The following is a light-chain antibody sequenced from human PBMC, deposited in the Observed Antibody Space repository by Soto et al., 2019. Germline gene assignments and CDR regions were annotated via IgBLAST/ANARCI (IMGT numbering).Light chain of an antibody. V-gene: IGKV1-33*01. CDR3: QQYDNIILS. CDR1: QYVGNY. Sequence: IRLTQSPTSLISSLGDRVTITCQASQYVGNYLNWYQQKPGEPPRLLISGASNLEPGVPARFSGSGSGADFTFIISDMQPEDVATYFCQQYDNIILSFGGGTKVEI. CDR2: GAS. J-gene: IGKJ4*01.